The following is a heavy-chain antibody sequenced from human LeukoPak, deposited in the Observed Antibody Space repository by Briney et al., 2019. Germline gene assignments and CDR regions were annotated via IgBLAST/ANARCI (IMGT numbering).Heavy chain of an antibody. V-gene: IGHV4-59*01. CDR1: GGSFSGYY. J-gene: IGHJ5*02. Sequence: KSSETLSLTCAVYGGSFSGYYWSWIRQPPGKGLEWIGYIYYSGSTNYNPSLKSRVTISVDTSKNQFSLKLSSVTAADTAVYYCARRRITMVRGVKPWFDPWGQGTLVTVSS. D-gene: IGHD3-10*01. CDR2: IYYSGST. CDR3: ARRRITMVRGVKPWFDP.